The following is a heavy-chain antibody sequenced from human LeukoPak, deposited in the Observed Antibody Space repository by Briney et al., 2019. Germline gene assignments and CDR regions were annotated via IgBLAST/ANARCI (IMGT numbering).Heavy chain of an antibody. CDR2: ISSSSSYI. Sequence: PGGSLRLSCVASGFTFSSYSMNWVHQAPGKGLEWVSFISSSSSYIYYADAVKGRFTISRDNAKNTLYLQMNSLRVEDTAVYYCARISVWSFDNWGQGTVVTVSS. J-gene: IGHJ4*02. V-gene: IGHV3-21*04. CDR1: GFTFSSYS. D-gene: IGHD6-19*01. CDR3: ARISVWSFDN.